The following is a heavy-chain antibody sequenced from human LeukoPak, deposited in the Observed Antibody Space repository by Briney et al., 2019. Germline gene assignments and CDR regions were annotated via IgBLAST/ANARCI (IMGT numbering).Heavy chain of an antibody. J-gene: IGHJ3*02. CDR2: IWYDGSNK. CDR3: AKECPGYAFDI. Sequence: PGGSLRLSCAASGFTFSSYGMHWVRQAPGKGLEWVAVIWYDGSNKYYADSVKGRFTISRDNSKNTLYLQMNSLRAEDTAVYYCAKECPGYAFDIWGQGTMVTVSS. V-gene: IGHV3-30*02. D-gene: IGHD2-15*01. CDR1: GFTFSSYG.